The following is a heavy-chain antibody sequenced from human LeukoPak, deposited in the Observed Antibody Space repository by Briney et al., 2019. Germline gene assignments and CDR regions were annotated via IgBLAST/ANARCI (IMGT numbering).Heavy chain of an antibody. CDR2: IRGTGDSP. CDR3: ARAPAGTLDF. J-gene: IGHJ4*02. Sequence: ASVKVSCKASGFTFTNYHMHWVRQAPGQWLEWVGLIRGTGDSPDYAQKFQGRVTVTCDTSTNTAYLELWSLKLEDTAVYYCARAPAGTLDFWGQGTLVTVSS. V-gene: IGHV1-46*01. CDR1: GFTFTNYH. D-gene: IGHD6-13*01.